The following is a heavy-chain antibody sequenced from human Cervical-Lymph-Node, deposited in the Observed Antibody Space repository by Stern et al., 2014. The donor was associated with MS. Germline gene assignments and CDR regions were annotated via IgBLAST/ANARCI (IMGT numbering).Heavy chain of an antibody. D-gene: IGHD1-1*01. CDR1: GGSINNGDYY. J-gene: IGHJ6*02. V-gene: IGHV4-31*03. CDR2: IYYNGAS. CDR3: ARELSGMYGMDV. Sequence: QGQLQGSGPGLVKPSQTLSLTCTVSGGSINNGDYYWSWVRQHPGKGLEWLGYIYYNGASYYNPSLKGRLTISVDTSKRHFSLKLTSVTAADTAVYYCARELSGMYGMDVWGQGTTVTVSS.